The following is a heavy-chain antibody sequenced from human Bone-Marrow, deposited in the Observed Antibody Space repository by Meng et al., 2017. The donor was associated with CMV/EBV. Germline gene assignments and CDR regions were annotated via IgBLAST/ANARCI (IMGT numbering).Heavy chain of an antibody. V-gene: IGHV3-30*02. J-gene: IGHJ6*02. Sequence: GESLKISCAVSGIDFSSYGMVWVRQAPGKGLEWVAFIRYDGSNKYYADSVKGRFTISRDNSKNTLYLQMNSLRAEDTAVYYCAKPDELLSDYYYGMDVWGQGTTVTVSS. CDR1: GIDFSSYG. CDR2: IRYDGSNK. D-gene: IGHD2-2*01. CDR3: AKPDELLSDYYYGMDV.